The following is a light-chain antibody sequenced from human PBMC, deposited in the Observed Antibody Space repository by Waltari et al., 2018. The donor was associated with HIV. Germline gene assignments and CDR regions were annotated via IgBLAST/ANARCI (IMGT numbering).Light chain of an antibody. V-gene: IGLV2-23*02. Sequence: QSALTPPASVSGSPGQSITISSTGTNSDIGKYNLVSWYQQHPGKVPKVLIFEVTTRPSGTSHRFSGSKSDNTASLTISGLQAEDEADYYCSSYATGNTYVFGTGTSVTVL. CDR2: EVT. CDR1: NSDIGKYNL. CDR3: SSYATGNTYV. J-gene: IGLJ1*01.